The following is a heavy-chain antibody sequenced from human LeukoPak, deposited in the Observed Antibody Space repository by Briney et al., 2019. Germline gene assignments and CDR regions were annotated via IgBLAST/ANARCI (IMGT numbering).Heavy chain of an antibody. J-gene: IGHJ6*02. CDR3: ASDRVFYGLDV. CDR1: GFTFSSYW. Sequence: GGSLRLSCAASGFTFSSYWMHWVRQAPGKGLMWVSRIKSDGSETSYADSVKGRFTISRDNARNTLYLQMNSLRPEDTAIYYCASDRVFYGLDVWGPGTTVTVSS. CDR2: IKSDGSET. V-gene: IGHV3-74*01.